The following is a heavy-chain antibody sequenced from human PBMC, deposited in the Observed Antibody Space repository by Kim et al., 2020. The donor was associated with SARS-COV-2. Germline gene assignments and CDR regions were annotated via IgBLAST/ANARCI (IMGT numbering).Heavy chain of an antibody. Sequence: GGSLRLSCTASGFTFGDYAMSWFRQAPGKGLEWVGFIRSKAYDGTTEYAASVKGRFTISRDDSKSIAYLQMNSLKTEDTAVYYCTRDRRVLWFGEFGYYYGMDVWGQGTTVTVSS. J-gene: IGHJ6*02. CDR3: TRDRRVLWFGEFGYYYGMDV. D-gene: IGHD3-10*01. CDR2: IRSKAYDGTT. V-gene: IGHV3-49*03. CDR1: GFTFGDYA.